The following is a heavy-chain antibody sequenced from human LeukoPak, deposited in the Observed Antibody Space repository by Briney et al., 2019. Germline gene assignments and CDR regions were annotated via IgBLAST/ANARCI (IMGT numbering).Heavy chain of an antibody. V-gene: IGHV1-69*13. CDR1: RGTFSSYA. CDR3: ARLHDYSKVVLPYGWFDP. D-gene: IGHD4-11*01. Sequence: SVKVSCKASRGTFSSYAISWVRQAPGQGLDWMGGIIPIFGTANYAQKFQGRVTITAYESTSTASMELSSLRSEDPAVYYCARLHDYSKVVLPYGWFDPWGQGTLVTVSS. J-gene: IGHJ5*02. CDR2: IIPIFGTA.